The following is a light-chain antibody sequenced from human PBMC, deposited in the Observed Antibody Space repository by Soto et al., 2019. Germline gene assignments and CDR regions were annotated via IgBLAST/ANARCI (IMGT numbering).Light chain of an antibody. CDR1: SSDIGGYYY. CDR3: FSYAGSYTFYV. CDR2: DVT. V-gene: IGLV2-11*01. Sequence: QSALTQPRSVSGSPGQSVTISCTGTSSDIGGYYYVSWYQQHPGKAPNLMIYDVTKRPSGVPDRFSGSKSGTTASLTISGLQAEDEADYYCFSYAGSYTFYVFGTGTK. J-gene: IGLJ1*01.